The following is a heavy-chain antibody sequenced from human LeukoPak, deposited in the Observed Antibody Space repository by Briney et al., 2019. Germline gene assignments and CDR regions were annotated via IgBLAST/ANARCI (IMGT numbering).Heavy chain of an antibody. J-gene: IGHJ4*02. CDR3: AKDQIPDSGYDIDY. D-gene: IGHD5-12*01. CDR1: GFSLSGYG. Sequence: TGGSLRLSRAASGFSLSGYGMYSVRQAPRKGLEWVAGIYGGGGVIKYADSVKGRFTISRDNSENILYLQMDSLRVEDTAMYYCAKDQIPDSGYDIDYWGQGTLVTVSS. CDR2: IYGGGGVI. V-gene: IGHV3-23*03.